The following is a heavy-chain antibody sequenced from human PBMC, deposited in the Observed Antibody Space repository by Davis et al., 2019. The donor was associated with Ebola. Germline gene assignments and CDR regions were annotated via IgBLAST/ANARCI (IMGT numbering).Heavy chain of an antibody. CDR1: GYSFSDYY. CDR2: VDPKAGKT. D-gene: IGHD3-9*01. V-gene: IGHV1-69-2*01. CDR3: TTLDILTAYVPYAMDV. J-gene: IGHJ6*02. Sequence: VKVSCKGSGYSFSDYYIHWVRGAPGKGLEWVGLVDPKAGKTVYAEKFQDRVTITADRSTDTVYMELSSLRFEDAAVYYCTTLDILTAYVPYAMDVWGQGTTVTVS.